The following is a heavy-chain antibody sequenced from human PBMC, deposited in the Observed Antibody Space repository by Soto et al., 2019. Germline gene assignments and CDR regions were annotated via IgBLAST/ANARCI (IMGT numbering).Heavy chain of an antibody. CDR1: GFTFSSYG. Sequence: QVQLVESGGGVVQPGRSLRLSCAASGFTFSSYGMHWVRQAPGKGLEWVAVISYDGSNKYYADSVKGRFTISRDNSKNTLYLQMNSLRAEDTVVYYCAKDLARGYSGSRYDAFDIWGQGTMVTVSS. D-gene: IGHD1-26*01. CDR2: ISYDGSNK. CDR3: AKDLARGYSGSRYDAFDI. J-gene: IGHJ3*02. V-gene: IGHV3-30*18.